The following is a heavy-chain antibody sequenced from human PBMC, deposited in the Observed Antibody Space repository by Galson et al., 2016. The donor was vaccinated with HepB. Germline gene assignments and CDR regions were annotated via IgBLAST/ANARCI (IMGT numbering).Heavy chain of an antibody. J-gene: IGHJ4*02. CDR3: TKDVGPIFYDY. V-gene: IGHV3-21*04. D-gene: IGHD1-26*01. CDR2: ISSGSSYT. CDR1: GFSFRSHA. Sequence: SLRLSCAVSGFSFRSHAMNWARQAPGKVLEWVSSISSGSSYTYYADSVKGRSTISRDNARKSLYLQMNNLRAEHTAVYHCTKDVGPIFYDYWGQGTLVTVSS.